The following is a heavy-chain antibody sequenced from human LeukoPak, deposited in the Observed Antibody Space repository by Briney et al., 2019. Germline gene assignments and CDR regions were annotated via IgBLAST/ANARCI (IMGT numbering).Heavy chain of an antibody. CDR1: GGSISSGRYY. CDR2: IYSTGST. D-gene: IGHD1-26*01. J-gene: IGHJ4*02. CDR3: ARHESAVGALFY. Sequence: SETLSLTCNVSGGSISSGRYYWSWIRQPPGKGLEWIGYIYSTGSTNSNPSLKSRVTISVDTSNNQFSLKLRSMTAADTAVYFCARHESAVGALFYWGQGTLVTVSS. V-gene: IGHV4-61*01.